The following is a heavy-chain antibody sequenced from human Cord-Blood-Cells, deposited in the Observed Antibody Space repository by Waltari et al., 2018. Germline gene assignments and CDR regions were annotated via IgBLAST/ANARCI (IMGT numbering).Heavy chain of an antibody. CDR2: INHSGST. Sequence: QVQLQQWGAGLLKPSETLSLTCAVYGGSFSGYYWSWIRQPPGKGLEWDGEINHSGSTNCTPSLKRRVTISVNTSKNQFSLKLSSVTAADTAVYYCARLYYFDYWGQGTLVTVSS. J-gene: IGHJ4*02. CDR3: ARLYYFDY. V-gene: IGHV4-34*01. CDR1: GGSFSGYY.